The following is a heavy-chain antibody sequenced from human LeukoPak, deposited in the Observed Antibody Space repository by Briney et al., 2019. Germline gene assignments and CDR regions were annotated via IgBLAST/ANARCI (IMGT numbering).Heavy chain of an antibody. CDR2: IKQDGSEK. D-gene: IGHD2-15*01. Sequence: GGSLRLSCEASGFTFSSYWMSWVRQAPGKGLEWVANIKQDGSEKYYVDSVKGRFTISRDNAKNSLYLQMNSLRAEDTAVYYCERGGGGSCWDRGQGTLVTVSS. J-gene: IGHJ4*02. V-gene: IGHV3-7*01. CDR1: GFTFSSYW. CDR3: ERGGGGSCWD.